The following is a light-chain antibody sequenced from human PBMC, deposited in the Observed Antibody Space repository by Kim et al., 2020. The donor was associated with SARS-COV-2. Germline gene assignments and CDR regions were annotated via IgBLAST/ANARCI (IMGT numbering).Light chain of an antibody. CDR3: HQSSSLPQC. V-gene: IGKV6-21*01. J-gene: IGKJ2*03. CDR2: YAS. Sequence: VTPKDKVPITGRASQSIGSSLHWYQQNPDQSPKLLIKYASQSFSGVPSRFSGSGYGTDFTLTINSLEAEDAATYYCHQSSSLPQCFGQGTKLEI. CDR1: QSIGSS.